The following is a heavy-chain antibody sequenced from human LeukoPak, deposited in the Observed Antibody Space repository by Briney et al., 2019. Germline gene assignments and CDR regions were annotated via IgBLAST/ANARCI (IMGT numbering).Heavy chain of an antibody. Sequence: GGSLRLSCAASGFIFSSYWMSWVRQAPGKGLEWVANIKQDGSQKYYVDSVKGRFTISRDNAKNSLYLQMNSLRAEDTAVYYCARAYFDFRGQGTLVTVSS. CDR2: IKQDGSQK. CDR3: ARAYFDF. J-gene: IGHJ4*02. V-gene: IGHV3-7*01. CDR1: GFIFSSYW.